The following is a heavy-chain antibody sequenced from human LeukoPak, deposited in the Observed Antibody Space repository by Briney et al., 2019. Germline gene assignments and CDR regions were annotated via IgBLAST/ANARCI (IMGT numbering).Heavy chain of an antibody. J-gene: IGHJ4*02. D-gene: IGHD2-15*01. Sequence: PGGSLRLSCAASGFTFSSYSMNWVRQAPGKGLEWVSSISSSSSYIYYADSVKGRFTISRDNAKNSLYLQMNSLRAEDTAVYYCARGPDIVVVVAADVTGYYFDYWGQGTLVTVSS. CDR3: ARGPDIVVVVAADVTGYYFDY. CDR1: GFTFSSYS. V-gene: IGHV3-21*01. CDR2: ISSSSSYI.